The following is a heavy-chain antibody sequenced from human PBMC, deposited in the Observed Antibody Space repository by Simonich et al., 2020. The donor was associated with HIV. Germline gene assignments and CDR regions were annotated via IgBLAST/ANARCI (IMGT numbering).Heavy chain of an antibody. Sequence: EVQLVESGGGLVQPGRSLRLSCAASGFTFDDYAMHWVRQAPGKGLEWVSGISWNSGSIGYADSGKGRFTISRDNAKNSLYLQMNSLRAEDMALYYCAKDRYSSSSGSFDYWGQGTLVTVSS. CDR2: ISWNSGSI. CDR1: GFTFDDYA. CDR3: AKDRYSSSSGSFDY. D-gene: IGHD6-6*01. J-gene: IGHJ4*02. V-gene: IGHV3-9*03.